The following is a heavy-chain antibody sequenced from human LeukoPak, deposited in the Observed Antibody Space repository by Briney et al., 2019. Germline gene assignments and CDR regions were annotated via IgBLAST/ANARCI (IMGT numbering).Heavy chain of an antibody. CDR2: ISGSGGST. CDR1: GFTFSSYA. V-gene: IGHV3-23*01. CDR3: AKAPVAYYYDSSGYYLGFDY. D-gene: IGHD3-22*01. Sequence: GGSLRLSCAASGFTFSSYAMSWVRQAPGKGLEWVSTISGSGGSTYYADSVKGRFTISRDNSKNTLYLQMDSLRAEDTAVYYCAKAPVAYYYDSSGYYLGFDYWGQGTLVTVSS. J-gene: IGHJ4*02.